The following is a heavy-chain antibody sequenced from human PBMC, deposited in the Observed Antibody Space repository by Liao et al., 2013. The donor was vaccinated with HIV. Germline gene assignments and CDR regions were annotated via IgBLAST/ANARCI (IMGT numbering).Heavy chain of an antibody. V-gene: IGHV4-39*07. CDR1: GGSISSADYY. CDR2: ISYTGSS. CDR3: ARDLVGSRYGDH. J-gene: IGHJ4*02. Sequence: QVQLQESGPGLVKPSQTLSLTCTVSGGSISSADYYWSWIRQPPGKGLEWIGSISYTGSSYSNPSLMSRIIMSVDKSSNQFFLRLRSVTAADSAIYYCARDLVGSRYGDHWGQGTLVIVSS. D-gene: IGHD5-18*01.